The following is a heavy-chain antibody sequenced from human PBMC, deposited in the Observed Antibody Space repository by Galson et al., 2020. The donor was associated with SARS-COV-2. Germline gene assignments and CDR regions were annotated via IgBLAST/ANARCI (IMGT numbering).Heavy chain of an antibody. CDR1: GGTFNSYT. D-gene: IGHD1-26*01. J-gene: IGHJ4*02. Sequence: ASVQVSCKASGGTFNSYTISWVRQAPGQGLEWMGRIIPFLNIENYAQKFQGRVIITADKSTNTAYMEMTSLRYDDTAVYFCARAPAAGAYYPDSWGQGTLVTVS. CDR3: ARAPAAGAYYPDS. V-gene: IGHV1-69*02. CDR2: IIPFLNIE.